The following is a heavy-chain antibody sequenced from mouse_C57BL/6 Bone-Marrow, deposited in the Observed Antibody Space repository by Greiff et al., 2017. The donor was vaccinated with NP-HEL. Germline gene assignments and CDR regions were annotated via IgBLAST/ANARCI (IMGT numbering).Heavy chain of an antibody. Sequence: EVQLQESGPGLVKPSQSLSLTCSVTGYSITSGYYWNWIRQFPGNKLEWMGYISYDGSNNYNPSLKNRISITRDTSKNQFFLKLNSVTTEDTATYYCAKTETLYAMDYWGQGTSVTFSS. CDR2: ISYDGSN. CDR1: GYSITSGYY. CDR3: AKTETLYAMDY. V-gene: IGHV3-6*01. J-gene: IGHJ4*01. D-gene: IGHD4-1*01.